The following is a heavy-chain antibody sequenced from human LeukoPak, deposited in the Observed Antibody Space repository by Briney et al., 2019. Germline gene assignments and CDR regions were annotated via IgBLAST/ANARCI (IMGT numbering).Heavy chain of an antibody. J-gene: IGHJ6*02. CDR2: ISSSSSTI. V-gene: IGHV3-48*01. Sequence: GGSLRLSCAASGFTFSSYSMNWVRQAPGKGLEWVSYISSSSSTIYYADSVKGRFTISRDNAKNSLYLQMNSLRAEDTAVYYCARDGEKNSSSWYSIYYYYYYGMDVWGQGTTVTVSS. D-gene: IGHD6-13*01. CDR1: GFTFSSYS. CDR3: ARDGEKNSSSWYSIYYYYYYGMDV.